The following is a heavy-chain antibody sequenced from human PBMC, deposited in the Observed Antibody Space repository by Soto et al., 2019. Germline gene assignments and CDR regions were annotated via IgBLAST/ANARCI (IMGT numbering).Heavy chain of an antibody. Sequence: QVQLVESGGGVVQPGRSLRPSCAASGFNFGGYGMHWVRQAPGKGLEWVAITRHDGSNTYYADSVRGRFTISRDNSKNTLYLQMDSLTVEDTAVYYCVRDGVGATTYFGYFDYWGQGTLITVSS. J-gene: IGHJ4*02. CDR3: VRDGVGATTYFGYFDY. CDR1: GFNFGGYG. CDR2: TRHDGSNT. D-gene: IGHD1-26*01. V-gene: IGHV3-33*01.